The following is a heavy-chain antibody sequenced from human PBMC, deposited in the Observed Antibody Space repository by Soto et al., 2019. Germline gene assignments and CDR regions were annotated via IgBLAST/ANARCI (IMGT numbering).Heavy chain of an antibody. J-gene: IGHJ1*01. CDR2: IIPVFGRP. Sequence: EASVKVSCKASGGTFSSFGISWVRQAPGQGLEWMGGIIPVFGRPNYAQRFRGRLTITADESTNTGYMELIDLTSEDTAVYYCAREGSGYNFWGQGTQVTVSS. V-gene: IGHV1-69*13. D-gene: IGHD5-12*01. CDR3: AREGSGYNF. CDR1: GGTFSSFG.